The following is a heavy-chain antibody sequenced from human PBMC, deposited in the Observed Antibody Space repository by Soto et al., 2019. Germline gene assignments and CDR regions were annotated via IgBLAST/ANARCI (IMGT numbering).Heavy chain of an antibody. D-gene: IGHD6-13*01. CDR2: INWNSGSI. CDR1: GFTFHDYA. J-gene: IGHJ1*01. CDR3: VKDESINWYSGHFRH. V-gene: IGHV3-9*01. Sequence: PXGSLRRTCSAAGFTFHDYAMHWVRQVPGKGLEWVSGINWNSGSIGYADSVKGRFAISRDNAKNSLHLQMNSLRAEDTAFYYCVKDESINWYSGHFRHWGQGNLVPLPP.